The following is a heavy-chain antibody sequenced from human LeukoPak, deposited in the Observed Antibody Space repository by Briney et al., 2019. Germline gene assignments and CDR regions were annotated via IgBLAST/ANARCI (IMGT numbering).Heavy chain of an antibody. J-gene: IGHJ4*02. CDR3: AHTPGYSYGPPYFDY. CDR2: IYWDDDR. V-gene: IGHV2-5*02. Sequence: ESGPTLVKPTQTLTLTCTFSGFSLSSSGVGVGWIRQPPGKALEWLALIYWDDDRRYSPSLKSRLTITKDTSKTQVVLTLTNMDPVDTATYYCAHTPGYSYGPPYFDYWGQGTLVTVSS. CDR1: GFSLSSSGVG. D-gene: IGHD5-18*01.